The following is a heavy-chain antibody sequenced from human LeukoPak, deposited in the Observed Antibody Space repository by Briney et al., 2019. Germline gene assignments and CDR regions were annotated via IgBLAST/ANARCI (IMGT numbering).Heavy chain of an antibody. CDR1: GYTFTGYY. D-gene: IGHD6-13*01. CDR2: INPNSGGT. Sequence: ASVKVSCKASGYTFTGYYMHWVRQAPGQGLEWMGWINPNSGGTNYAQKFQGRVTMTRDTSISTAYMELSRLRSDDTAVYYCARDRRRGIAAVRAASAGMDVWGQGTTVTVSS. V-gene: IGHV1-2*02. CDR3: ARDRRRGIAAVRAASAGMDV. J-gene: IGHJ6*02.